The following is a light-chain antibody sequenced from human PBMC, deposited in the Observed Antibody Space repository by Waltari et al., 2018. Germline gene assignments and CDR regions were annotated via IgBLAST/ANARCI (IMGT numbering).Light chain of an antibody. CDR2: GAS. V-gene: IGKV3-20*01. Sequence: EVVFPHSPGTLSLSPGERATLACRASQSVGTSLAWYQQKPGQAPRLLIYGASRRATGIPDRFSVSGSGTDFSLTISRLEPEDFAVYYCQHYVRLPATFGQGTKVEI. CDR3: QHYVRLPAT. J-gene: IGKJ1*01. CDR1: QSVGTS.